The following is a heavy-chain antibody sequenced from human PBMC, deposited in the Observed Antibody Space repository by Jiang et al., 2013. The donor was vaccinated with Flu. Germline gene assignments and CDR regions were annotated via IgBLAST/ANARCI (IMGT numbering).Heavy chain of an antibody. CDR3: ARTYYYGSGTSRYFDY. Sequence: PGESLKISCKGSGYSFTSYWIGWVRQMPGKGLEWMGIIYPGDSDTRYSPSFQGHVTISADKSISTAYLQWSSLKASDTAIFYCARTYYYGSGTSRYFDYWGQGTLVTVSS. J-gene: IGHJ4*02. V-gene: IGHV5-51*01. CDR1: GYSFTSYW. D-gene: IGHD3-10*01. CDR2: IYPGDSDT.